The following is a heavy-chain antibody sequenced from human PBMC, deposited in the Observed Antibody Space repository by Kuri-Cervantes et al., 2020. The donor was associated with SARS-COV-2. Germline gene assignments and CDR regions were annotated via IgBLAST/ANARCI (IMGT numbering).Heavy chain of an antibody. CDR2: IYYSGST. Sequence: ESLKISCTVSGGSISSSSYYWGWIRQPPGKGLEWIGSIYYSGSTYYNPSLKSRVTISVDTSKNQFSLKLNSVTAADTAVYYCARGSGGTFGYWGQGTLVTVSS. CDR1: GGSISSSSYY. CDR3: ARGSGGTFGY. V-gene: IGHV4-39*07. J-gene: IGHJ4*02. D-gene: IGHD3-16*01.